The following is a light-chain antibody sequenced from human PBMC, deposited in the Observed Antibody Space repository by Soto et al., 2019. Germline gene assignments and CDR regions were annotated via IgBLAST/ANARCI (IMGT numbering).Light chain of an antibody. CDR3: QQTHSTPVT. CDR2: AAS. V-gene: IGKV1-39*01. J-gene: IGKJ5*01. CDR1: QSISSF. Sequence: DIQMTQSPSSLSASVGDRVTITCRASQSISSFLNWYQQKPGKAPKLLIYAASSVQSGVPLRFSGSGSGTDFTLTISSLQPEDFATYYCQQTHSTPVTFGQGTRLEIK.